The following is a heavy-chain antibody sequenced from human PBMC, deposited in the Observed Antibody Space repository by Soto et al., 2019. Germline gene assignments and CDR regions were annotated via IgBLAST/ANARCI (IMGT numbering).Heavy chain of an antibody. D-gene: IGHD2-21*01. J-gene: IGHJ6*02. CDR3: ERGVFHLVSNYYYALDV. Sequence: QVQLVQSGAEVKKPGSSVKVSCKASGGTFSSYAISWVRQAPGQGLEWMGGLIHMFNRPHSARKFQGRVTITADESTSIADMALSSPRSEDTAMYYCERGVFHLVSNYYYALDVWGQGTTVTVSS. CDR1: GGTFSSYA. CDR2: LIHMFNRP. V-gene: IGHV1-69*01.